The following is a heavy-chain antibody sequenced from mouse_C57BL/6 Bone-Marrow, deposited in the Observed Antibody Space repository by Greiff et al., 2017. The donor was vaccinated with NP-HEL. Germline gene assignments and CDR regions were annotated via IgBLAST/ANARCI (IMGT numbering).Heavy chain of an antibody. CDR1: GYTFTSYW. CDR3: ARSVITTVVGSPYYYAMGY. CDR2: IYPGSGST. V-gene: IGHV1-55*01. Sequence: QVQLQQPGAELVKPGASVKMSCKASGYTFTSYWITWVKQRPGQGLEWIGDIYPGSGSTNYNEKFKSKATLTVDTSSSTAYMQLSSLTSEDSAVYYCARSVITTVVGSPYYYAMGYWGQGTSVTVSS. J-gene: IGHJ4*01. D-gene: IGHD1-1*01.